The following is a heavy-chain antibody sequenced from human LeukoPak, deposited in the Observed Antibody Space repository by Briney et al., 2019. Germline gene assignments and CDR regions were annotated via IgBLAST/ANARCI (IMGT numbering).Heavy chain of an antibody. J-gene: IGHJ4*02. Sequence: PGGSLRLSCAASGFTFSNAWMNWVRQAPGKGLEWVGRIKSKTDGGTTDYAAPVKGRFTISRDDSKNTLYLQMNSLKTEDTAVYYCTTSYYYDSSGYYYRGDYWGQGTLVTVSS. CDR2: IKSKTDGGTT. V-gene: IGHV3-15*07. CDR1: GFTFSNAW. CDR3: TTSYYYDSSGYYYRGDY. D-gene: IGHD3-22*01.